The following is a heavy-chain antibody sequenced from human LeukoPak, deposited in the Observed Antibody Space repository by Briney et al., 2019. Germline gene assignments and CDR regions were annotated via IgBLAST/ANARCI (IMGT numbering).Heavy chain of an antibody. D-gene: IGHD3-22*01. J-gene: IGHJ4*02. CDR2: IYYSGST. V-gene: IGHV4-59*01. CDR1: GGSISSYY. CDR3: ARTHYYDSSGAPEYYFDY. Sequence: PSETLSLTCTVSGGSISSYYWSWIRQPPGKGLEWIGYIYYSGSTNYNPSLKSRVTISVDTSKNQFSPKLSSVTAADTAVYYCARTHYYDSSGAPEYYFDYWGQGTLVTVSS.